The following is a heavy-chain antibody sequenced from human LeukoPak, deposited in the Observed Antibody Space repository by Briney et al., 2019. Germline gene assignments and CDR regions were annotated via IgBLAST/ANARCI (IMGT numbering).Heavy chain of an antibody. Sequence: GGSLRLSCAASGFTFDDYAMHWVRQAPGKGLEWVSGISWNSGSIGYADSVKGRFTISRDNAKNSLYLQMNSLRAEDTAVYYCAKDMILDHWGQGTLDTVSS. CDR1: GFTFDDYA. CDR2: ISWNSGSI. CDR3: AKDMILDH. V-gene: IGHV3-9*01. J-gene: IGHJ4*02. D-gene: IGHD3/OR15-3a*01.